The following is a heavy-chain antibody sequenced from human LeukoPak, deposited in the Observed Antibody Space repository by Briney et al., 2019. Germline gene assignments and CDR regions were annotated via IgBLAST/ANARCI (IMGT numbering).Heavy chain of an antibody. D-gene: IGHD6-19*01. CDR1: GGTFSSYA. V-gene: IGHV1-69*10. CDR2: IIPILGTA. CDR3: ARDGLAGTNYYYYYYMDV. Sequence: GASVKVSCKASGGTFSSYAISWVRQAPGQGLEWMGGIIPILGTANYAQKFQGGVTITADKSTSTAYMELSSLRSEDTAVYYCARDGLAGTNYYYYYYMDVWGKGTTVTVSS. J-gene: IGHJ6*03.